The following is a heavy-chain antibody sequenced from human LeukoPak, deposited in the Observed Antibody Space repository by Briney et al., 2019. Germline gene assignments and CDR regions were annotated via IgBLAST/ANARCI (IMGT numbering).Heavy chain of an antibody. Sequence: GGSLRLSCAASGFTFSSYGMHWVRQAPGKGLEWVAVISFDGRNKYFADSVKGRFTISRDNSKNTLYLQMNSLRAEDTAVYYCAKEKYRGYSYGSGDYWGQGTLVTVSS. CDR2: ISFDGRNK. D-gene: IGHD5-18*01. J-gene: IGHJ4*02. CDR3: AKEKYRGYSYGSGDY. V-gene: IGHV3-30*18. CDR1: GFTFSSYG.